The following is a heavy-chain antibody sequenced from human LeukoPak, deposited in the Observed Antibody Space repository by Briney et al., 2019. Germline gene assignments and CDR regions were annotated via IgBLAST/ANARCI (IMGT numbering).Heavy chain of an antibody. CDR2: IHYSGIT. CDR3: ARLISGVGYFDY. Sequence: SQTLSLTCTVSGGSISSGGYYWSWIRQPPGKGLEWIGYIHYSGITNYNPSLKSRVTISVDTSKNQFSLKLSSVTAADTAVYYCARLISGVGYFDYWGQGTLVTVSS. CDR1: GGSISSGGYY. V-gene: IGHV4-61*08. D-gene: IGHD3-10*01. J-gene: IGHJ4*02.